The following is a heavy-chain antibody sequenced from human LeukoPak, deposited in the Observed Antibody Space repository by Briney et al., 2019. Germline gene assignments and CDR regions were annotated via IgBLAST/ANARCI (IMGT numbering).Heavy chain of an antibody. CDR3: ARVDRQLSLPCYFDY. Sequence: GSLRLSCAASGFTFSSYEMNWIRQPPGKGLEWLGSIYYSGSTYYNPSLKSRVTISVDTSKNQFSLKLSSVTAADTAVYYCARVDRQLSLPCYFDYWGQGTLVTVSS. CDR1: GFTFSSYE. J-gene: IGHJ4*02. D-gene: IGHD5-18*01. V-gene: IGHV4-39*07. CDR2: IYYSGST.